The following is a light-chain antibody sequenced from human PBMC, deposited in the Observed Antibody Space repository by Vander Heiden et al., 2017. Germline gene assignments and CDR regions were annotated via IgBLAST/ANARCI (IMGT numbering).Light chain of an antibody. CDR2: GAS. V-gene: IGKV3-15*01. CDR3: QQYHHWPLT. Sequence: EIVMTPSPATLSVSPGARPTLSCRASQSLSGNLAWYQQKPGQAPRLLVYGASTRATGIPARFLGSGSVTEFTLTISSLQSEDFAMYYCQQYHHWPLTFGGGTKVEIK. J-gene: IGKJ4*01. CDR1: QSLSGN.